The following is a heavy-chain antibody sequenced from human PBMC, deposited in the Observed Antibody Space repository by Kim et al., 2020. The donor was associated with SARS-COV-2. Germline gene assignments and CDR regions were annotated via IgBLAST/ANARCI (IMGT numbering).Heavy chain of an antibody. D-gene: IGHD3-10*01. J-gene: IGHJ6*02. V-gene: IGHV1-46*01. CDR2: INPSGGST. Sequence: ASVKVSCKASGYTFTSYYMHWVRQAPGQGLEWMGIINPSGGSTSYAQKFQGRVTMTRDTSTSTVYMELSSLRSEDTAVYYCAHEPPIHYYGSGSYYYYGMDVWGQGTTVTVSS. CDR1: GYTFTSYY. CDR3: AHEPPIHYYGSGSYYYYGMDV.